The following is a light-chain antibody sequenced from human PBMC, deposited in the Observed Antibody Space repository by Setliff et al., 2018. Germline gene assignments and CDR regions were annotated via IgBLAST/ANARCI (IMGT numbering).Light chain of an antibody. J-gene: IGLJ1*01. CDR1: SSDVGGYNY. CDR2: DVS. CDR3: SSYTSSSTLEGV. V-gene: IGLV2-14*03. Sequence: QSVLTQPASVSGSPGQSITISCTGTSSDVGGYNYVSWYQQHPGKAPKLMIYDVSNRPSGVSNRFSGSKSGNTASLTISGLQAEDEADYYCSSYTSSSTLEGVFGTGTKVNV.